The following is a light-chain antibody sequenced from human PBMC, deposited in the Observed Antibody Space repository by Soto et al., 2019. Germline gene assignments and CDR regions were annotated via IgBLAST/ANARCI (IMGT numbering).Light chain of an antibody. Sequence: DIQMTQSPSTLSASVGDRVTITCRASQSINSWLAWYQQKPGKAPKLLIYKASSLESGVPSRFSGSGSGTEFTLTIRSLQPDYFATYYCQQYNSYSVTFGQGTKVEIK. V-gene: IGKV1-5*03. CDR3: QQYNSYSVT. CDR2: KAS. CDR1: QSINSW. J-gene: IGKJ1*01.